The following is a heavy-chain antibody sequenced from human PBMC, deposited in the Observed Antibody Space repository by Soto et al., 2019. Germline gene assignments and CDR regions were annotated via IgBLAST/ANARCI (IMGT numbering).Heavy chain of an antibody. V-gene: IGHV4-31*03. D-gene: IGHD3-9*01. CDR3: ARTYDILNGYLGYNCFDP. CDR2: IYYSGST. CDR1: GGSISSGGYY. J-gene: IGHJ5*02. Sequence: TLSLTCTVSGGSISSGGYYWSWIRQHPGKGLEWIGYIYYSGSTYYNPSLKSRVTISVDTSKNQFSLKLSSVTAADTAVYYCARTYDILNGYLGYNCFDPWGQGTLVTVSS.